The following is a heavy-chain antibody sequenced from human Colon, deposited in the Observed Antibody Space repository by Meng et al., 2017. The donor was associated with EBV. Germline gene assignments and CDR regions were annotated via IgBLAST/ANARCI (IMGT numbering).Heavy chain of an antibody. CDR2: IYHSGGT. Sequence: QMQLQESGPGLVKPSXXXXXTCAVSGGSISISTWWSWVRQPPGKGLEWIGEIYHSGGTNYNPSLRGRVTISLDKSKNQFSLTLRSVTAADTAVYYCARDPYATGWAGWGQGTLVTVSS. CDR3: ARDPYATGWAG. D-gene: IGHD6-19*01. CDR1: GGSISISTW. J-gene: IGHJ4*02. V-gene: IGHV4-4*02.